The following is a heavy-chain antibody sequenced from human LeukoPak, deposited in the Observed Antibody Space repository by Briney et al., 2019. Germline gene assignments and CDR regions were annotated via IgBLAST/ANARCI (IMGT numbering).Heavy chain of an antibody. D-gene: IGHD3-3*01. Sequence: GGSLRLSCAASGFTVSSNYMSWVRQAPGKGLEWVAVISYDGSNKYYADSVKGRFTISRDNSKNTLYLQMNSLRAEDTAVYYCASEIIFGSFDYWGQGTLVTVSS. V-gene: IGHV3-30*03. CDR3: ASEIIFGSFDY. CDR1: GFTVSSNY. J-gene: IGHJ4*02. CDR2: ISYDGSNK.